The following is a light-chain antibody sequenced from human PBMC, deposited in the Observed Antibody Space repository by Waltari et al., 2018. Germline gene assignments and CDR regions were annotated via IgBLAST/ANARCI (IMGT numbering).Light chain of an antibody. CDR3: CSYAGGTASIR. CDR1: ISDVGSHNL. J-gene: IGLJ2*01. V-gene: IGLV2-23*01. Sequence: SALPQPASVSGSPGQSIPISCTGTISDVGSHNLVSWDQPHPGKAPQLRIYVDTKQPSWVSNRFSGSKSSNTASLTISGLQAEDEAESYCCSYAGGTASIRLGGGTKLPVL. CDR2: VDT.